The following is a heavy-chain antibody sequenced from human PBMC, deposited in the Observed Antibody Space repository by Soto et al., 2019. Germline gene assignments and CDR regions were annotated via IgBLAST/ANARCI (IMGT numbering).Heavy chain of an antibody. CDR2: IYYSGST. Sequence: SETLSLTCTVSGGSISSYYWSWIRQPPGKGLEWIGYIYYSGSTNYNPSLKSRVTISVDTSKNQFSLRLSSVTAADTAVYYCARIGRTWADAFDIWGQGTMVTVSS. D-gene: IGHD2-8*01. V-gene: IGHV4-59*01. CDR1: GGSISSYY. J-gene: IGHJ3*02. CDR3: ARIGRTWADAFDI.